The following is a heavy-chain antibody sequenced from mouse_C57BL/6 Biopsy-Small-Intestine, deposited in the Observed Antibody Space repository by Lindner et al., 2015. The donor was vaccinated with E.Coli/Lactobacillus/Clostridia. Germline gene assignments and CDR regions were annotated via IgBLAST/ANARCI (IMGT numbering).Heavy chain of an antibody. Sequence: VQLQESGAELVKPGASVKMSCKASGFNIKDDYMHWVKQRPEQGLEWIGWIDPENGDTEYASKFQGKATITADTSSNTAYLQLSSLTSEDTAVYYCTTPYYSNYVGVWGTGTTVTVSS. CDR3: TTPYYSNYVGV. CDR2: IDPENGDT. J-gene: IGHJ1*03. CDR1: GFNIKDDY. D-gene: IGHD2-5*01. V-gene: IGHV14-4*01.